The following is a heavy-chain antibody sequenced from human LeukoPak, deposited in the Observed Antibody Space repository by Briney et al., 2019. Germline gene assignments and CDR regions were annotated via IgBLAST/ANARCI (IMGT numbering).Heavy chain of an antibody. V-gene: IGHV3-30*04. CDR3: AKGWFGELLSTNFDY. D-gene: IGHD3-10*01. CDR2: ISYDGSNK. CDR1: GFTFSNHA. J-gene: IGHJ4*02. Sequence: GGSLRLSCVSSGFTFSNHAMHWVRQAPGKGLEWVAVISYDGSNKYYADSVKGRFTISRDNSKNTLYPQMNSLRAEDTAVYYCAKGWFGELLSTNFDYWGQGTLVTVSS.